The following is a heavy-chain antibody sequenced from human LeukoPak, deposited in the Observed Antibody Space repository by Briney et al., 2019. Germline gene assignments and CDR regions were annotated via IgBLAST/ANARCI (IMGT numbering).Heavy chain of an antibody. CDR3: AVQGIAAAGDDAFDI. CDR2: ISYDGSNK. Sequence: PGGSLRLSCAASGFTFSSYAMHWVRQAPGKGLEWVAVISYDGSNKYYADSVKGRFTISRDNSKNTLYLQMNSLRAEDTAVYYCAVQGIAAAGDDAFDIWGQGTMVTVSS. V-gene: IGHV3-30-3*01. J-gene: IGHJ3*02. CDR1: GFTFSSYA. D-gene: IGHD6-13*01.